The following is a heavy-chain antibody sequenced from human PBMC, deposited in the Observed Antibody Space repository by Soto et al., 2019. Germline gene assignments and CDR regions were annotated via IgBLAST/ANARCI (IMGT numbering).Heavy chain of an antibody. CDR1: GFTFSSYG. J-gene: IGHJ4*02. V-gene: IGHV3-30*18. Sequence: QVQLVESGGGVVQPGRSLRLSCAASGFTFSSYGMHWVRQAPGKGLEWVAVISYDGSNKYYADSVKGRFTISRDNSKNTLYLQMNSLRADDTAVYYCAKGQWTTVTFFDYWGQGTLVTVSS. CDR2: ISYDGSNK. CDR3: AKGQWTTVTFFDY. D-gene: IGHD4-17*01.